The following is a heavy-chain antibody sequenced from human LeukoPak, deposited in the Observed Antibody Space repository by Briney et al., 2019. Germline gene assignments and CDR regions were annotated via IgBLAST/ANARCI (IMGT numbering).Heavy chain of an antibody. CDR1: GFTFTGHS. D-gene: IGHD1-26*01. J-gene: IGHJ4*02. V-gene: IGHV3-30*04. Sequence: GGSLRLSCVASGFTFTGHSMHWVRQAPGKGLEGVAVVAKDEKTIFYADSLKGRFTISRDNSRNTLFLQMNSLRDEDTAVYYCARERQEGATPFDYWGQGSLVTVSS. CDR3: ARERQEGATPFDY. CDR2: VAKDEKTI.